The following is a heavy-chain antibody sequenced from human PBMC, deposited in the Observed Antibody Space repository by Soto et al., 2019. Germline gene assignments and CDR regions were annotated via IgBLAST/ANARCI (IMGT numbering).Heavy chain of an antibody. Sequence: QVQLVQSGAEVKKPGASVKVSCKASGYTFTSYYMHWVRQAPGQGLEWMGIINPSGGSTSYAQKFQGRVTMTMDTSTSTVYMELSSLRSEDTAVYYCARQTAVAGSFDYWGQGTLVTVSS. CDR2: INPSGGST. J-gene: IGHJ4*02. CDR1: GYTFTSYY. CDR3: ARQTAVAGSFDY. V-gene: IGHV1-46*01. D-gene: IGHD6-19*01.